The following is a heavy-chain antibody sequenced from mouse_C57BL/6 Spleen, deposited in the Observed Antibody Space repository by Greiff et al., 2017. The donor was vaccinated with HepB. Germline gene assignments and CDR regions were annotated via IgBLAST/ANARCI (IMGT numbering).Heavy chain of an antibody. D-gene: IGHD2-3*01. J-gene: IGHJ1*03. V-gene: IGHV5-4*01. CDR1: GFTFSSYA. CDR3: ARDRDDGYYWYFDV. Sequence: EVQGVESGGGLVKPGGSLKLSCAASGFTFSSYAMSWVRQTPEKRLEWVATISDGGSYTYYPDNAKNNLYLQMSHLKSEDTAMYYCARDRDDGYYWYFDVWGTGTTVTVSS. CDR2: ISDGGSYT.